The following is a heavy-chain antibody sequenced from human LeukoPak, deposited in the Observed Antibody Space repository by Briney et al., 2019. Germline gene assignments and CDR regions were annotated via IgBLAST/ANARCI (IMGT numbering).Heavy chain of an antibody. CDR1: GFTFSSYA. J-gene: IGHJ5*02. D-gene: IGHD3-10*01. CDR2: LSGGARST. Sequence: GGSLRLSCAASGFTFSSYAMSWVRQAPGRGLEWVSTLSGGARSTYYADSVKGRFTISRDNAKNTLYLQMNSLRAEDTAVYYCARVPLGEFKGFDPWGQGTLVTVSS. V-gene: IGHV3-23*01. CDR3: ARVPLGEFKGFDP.